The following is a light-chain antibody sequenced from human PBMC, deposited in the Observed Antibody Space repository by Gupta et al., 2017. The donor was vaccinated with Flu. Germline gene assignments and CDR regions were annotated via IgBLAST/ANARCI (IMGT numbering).Light chain of an antibody. Sequence: ELLLTQSPGTLSLSPGERATLSCRASQSVSSSYLAWYQQTPGQAPRLLIYGASSRATGIPDRFSGSGSGTDFTLTISRLEPEDFAVYYCQQYGSSPGYTFGPGTKLEIK. CDR1: QSVSSSY. CDR3: QQYGSSPGYT. V-gene: IGKV3-20*01. CDR2: GAS. J-gene: IGKJ2*01.